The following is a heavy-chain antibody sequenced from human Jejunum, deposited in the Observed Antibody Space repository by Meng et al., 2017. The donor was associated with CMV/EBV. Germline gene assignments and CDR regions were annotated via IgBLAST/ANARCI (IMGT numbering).Heavy chain of an antibody. CDR3: AKEEGTGSTPDC. J-gene: IGHJ4*02. CDR2: SYSAGMT. Sequence: CAASGFTVKSNFMTWVRQAPGKGLEWVAVSYSAGMTYYADSVKGRFTISRDNSKNTMYLQMNGLRLEDTAMYYCAKEEGTGSTPDCWGQGTLVTVSS. CDR1: GFTVKSNF. D-gene: IGHD1-26*01. V-gene: IGHV3-66*02.